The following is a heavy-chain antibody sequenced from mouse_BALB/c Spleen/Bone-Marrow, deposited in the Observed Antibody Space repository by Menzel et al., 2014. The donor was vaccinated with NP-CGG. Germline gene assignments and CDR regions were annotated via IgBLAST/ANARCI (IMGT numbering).Heavy chain of an antibody. CDR3: TRGEDY. J-gene: IGHJ2*01. V-gene: IGHV14-3*02. CDR2: IDPANGNT. CDR1: GFNIKDTF. Sequence: EVNVVDSGAELVKPGASVKLSCTGSGFNIKDTFMHWVKRRPEQGLEWIGRIDPANGNTKYDPKFQGKATITADTSSNTAYLHLTSLTSEDTAVYYCTRGEDYWGQGTTLAVSS.